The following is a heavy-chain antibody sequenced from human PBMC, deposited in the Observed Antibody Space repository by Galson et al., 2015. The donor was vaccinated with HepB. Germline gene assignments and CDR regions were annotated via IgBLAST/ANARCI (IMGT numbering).Heavy chain of an antibody. CDR2: ISSSSSTI. CDR1: GFTFSSYS. V-gene: IGHV3-48*02. J-gene: IGHJ2*01. D-gene: IGHD5-24*01. Sequence: SLRLSCAASGFTFSSYSMNWVRQAPGKGLEWVSYISSSSSTIYYADSVKGRFTISRDNAKNSLYLQINSLRDEDTAVYYCARSPRGVEMATSPIWYFDPCGRGTLVTVSS. CDR3: ARSPRGVEMATSPIWYFDP.